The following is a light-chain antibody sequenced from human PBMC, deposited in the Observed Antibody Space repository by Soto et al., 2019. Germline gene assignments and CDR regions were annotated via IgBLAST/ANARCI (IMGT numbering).Light chain of an antibody. Sequence: EIVLTQSPATLSLSPGERATLSCRASQSVNNYLAWYQQKPGQAPRLLIYDSSNRATGIPARFSGSGSETDFTLTISSLEPEDFAVYYCQQRRSWPITFGQGTRLEIK. CDR1: QSVNNY. V-gene: IGKV3-11*01. CDR3: QQRRSWPIT. J-gene: IGKJ5*01. CDR2: DSS.